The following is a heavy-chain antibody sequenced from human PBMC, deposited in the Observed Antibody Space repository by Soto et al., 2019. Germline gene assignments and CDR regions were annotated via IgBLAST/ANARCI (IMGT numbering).Heavy chain of an antibody. Sequence: QVPLVQSGAEVKKPGSSVKVSCKASGDSFKKYVFSWVRQAPGQGLEWMGGFIALFGTPNYAQEFQDRVTIIADESTTTHYMEMSRLTSGHSAGSYCARGLTVYSAALHYYYAMDVGGKGTTFPVSS. CDR1: GDSFKKYV. V-gene: IGHV1-69*01. CDR3: ARGLTVYSAALHYYYAMDV. D-gene: IGHD2-21*01. CDR2: FIALFGTP. J-gene: IGHJ6*04.